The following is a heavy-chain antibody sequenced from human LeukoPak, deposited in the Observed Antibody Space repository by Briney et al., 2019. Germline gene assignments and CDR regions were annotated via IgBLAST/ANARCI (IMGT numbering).Heavy chain of an antibody. CDR3: ANSAAMEYYFDY. CDR1: GFTFSSYA. Sequence: GGSLRLSCAASGFTFSSYAMHWVRQAPGKGLEWVAVISYDGSNKYYADSVKGRFTISRDNSKNTLYLQMSSLRAEDTAVYYCANSAAMEYYFDYWGQGTLVTVSS. J-gene: IGHJ4*02. D-gene: IGHD2-2*01. V-gene: IGHV3-30*04. CDR2: ISYDGSNK.